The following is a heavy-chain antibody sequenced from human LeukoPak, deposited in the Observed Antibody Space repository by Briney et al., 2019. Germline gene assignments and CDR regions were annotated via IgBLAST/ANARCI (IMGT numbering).Heavy chain of an antibody. D-gene: IGHD3-22*01. J-gene: IGHJ4*02. V-gene: IGHV3-48*04. Sequence: GGSLRLSCAASGFTFSSYSMNWVRQAPGKGLEWVSYISSSSSTIYYADSVKGRFTIYRDNAKNSLYLQMNSLRAEDTAVYYCARHTAYYYDSSGTYWGQGTLVTVSS. CDR2: ISSSSSTI. CDR1: GFTFSSYS. CDR3: ARHTAYYYDSSGTY.